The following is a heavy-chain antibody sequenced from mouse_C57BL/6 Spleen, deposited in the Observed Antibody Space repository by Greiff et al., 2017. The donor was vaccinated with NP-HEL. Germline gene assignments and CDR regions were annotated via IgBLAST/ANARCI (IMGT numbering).Heavy chain of an antibody. V-gene: IGHV8-12*01. J-gene: IGHJ1*03. D-gene: IGHD2-13*01. CDR2: IYWDDDK. Sequence: QVQLKESGPGILQSSQTLSLTCSFSGFSLSTSGMGVSWIRQPSGKGLEWLAHIYWDDDKRYNPSLKSRLTISKDTSRNQVFLKITSVDTADTATYYCARDYLVGYFDVWGTGTTVTVSS. CDR3: ARDYLVGYFDV. CDR1: GFSLSTSGMG.